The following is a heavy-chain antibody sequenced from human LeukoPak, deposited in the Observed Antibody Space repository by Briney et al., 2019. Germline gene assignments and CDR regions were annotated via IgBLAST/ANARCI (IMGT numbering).Heavy chain of an antibody. CDR1: GFTFSSYG. Sequence: GRSLRLSCAASGFTFSSYGMHWVRQAPGKGLEWVAVIWYDGSNKYYADSVKGRFTISRDNSKNTLYLQMNSLRAEDTAVYYCASGYYDSSGYYQHWGQGTLVTVSS. D-gene: IGHD3-22*01. V-gene: IGHV3-33*01. CDR3: ASGYYDSSGYYQH. J-gene: IGHJ1*01. CDR2: IWYDGSNK.